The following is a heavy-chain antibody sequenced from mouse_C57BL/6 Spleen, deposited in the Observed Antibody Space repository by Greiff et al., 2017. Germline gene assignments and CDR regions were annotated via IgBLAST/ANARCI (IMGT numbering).Heavy chain of an antibody. J-gene: IGHJ1*03. CDR3: ARYGYDYDGYFDV. D-gene: IGHD2-4*01. CDR2: IYPGSGST. V-gene: IGHV1-55*01. Sequence: QVQLQQPGAELVKPGASVKMSCKASGYTFTSYWITWVKQRPGQGLEWIGDIYPGSGSTNYNEKFKNKATLTVDTSSSTAYMQLSSLTSEDSAVYYCARYGYDYDGYFDVWGTGTTVTVSS. CDR1: GYTFTSYW.